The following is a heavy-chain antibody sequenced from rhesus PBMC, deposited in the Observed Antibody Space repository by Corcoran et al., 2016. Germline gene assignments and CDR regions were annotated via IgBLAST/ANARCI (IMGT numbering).Heavy chain of an antibody. CDR2: IDGSGSST. J-gene: IGHJ4*01. CDR1: GGSISSSY. Sequence: QLQLQESGPGLVKPSETLSVTCAVSGGSISSSYWSWIRQAPGKGLEWIGYIDGSGSSTNYNPSLKSRVTLAVDTSKNQFSLKLSSVTAADTAVYYCVRGEAGTGSFDYWGQGVLVTVSS. D-gene: IGHD1-20*01. CDR3: VRGEAGTGSFDY. V-gene: IGHV4-169*01.